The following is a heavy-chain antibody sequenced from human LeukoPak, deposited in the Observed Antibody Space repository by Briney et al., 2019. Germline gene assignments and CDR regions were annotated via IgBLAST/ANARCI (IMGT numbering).Heavy chain of an antibody. J-gene: IGHJ5*02. V-gene: IGHV1-18*01. CDR2: ISAYNGNT. CDR1: GYTFTSYG. D-gene: IGHD3-3*01. CDR3: ARVGPHGVRFLEWLLSSCWFDP. Sequence: SVKVSCKASGYTFTSYGISWVRQAPGQGLEWMGWISAYNGNTNYAQKLQGRVTMTTDTSTSTAYMELRSLRSDDTAVYYCARVGPHGVRFLEWLLSSCWFDPWGQGTLVTVSS.